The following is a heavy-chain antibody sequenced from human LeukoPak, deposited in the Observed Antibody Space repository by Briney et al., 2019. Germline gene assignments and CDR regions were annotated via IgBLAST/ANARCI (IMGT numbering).Heavy chain of an antibody. V-gene: IGHV4-59*01. CDR1: GGSISSYY. J-gene: IGHJ4*02. CDR2: IYYSGST. Sequence: SETLSLTCTVSGGSISSYYWSWIRQPPGKGLEWIGYIYYSGSTNYNPSLKSRVTISVDTSKNQFSLKLSSVTAADTAVYYCARVVVVTGTIDYWGQGTLVTVSS. D-gene: IGHD6-19*01. CDR3: ARVVVVTGTIDY.